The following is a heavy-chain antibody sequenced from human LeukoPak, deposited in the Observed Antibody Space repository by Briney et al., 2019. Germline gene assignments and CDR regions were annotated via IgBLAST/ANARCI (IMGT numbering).Heavy chain of an antibody. J-gene: IGHJ5*02. Sequence: PSQTLSLTCAISGDSVSSNSAAWNWIRQSPSRGLEWLGRTYYRSKWYNDYAISVISRITINPDTSKNQFSLQLNSVTPEDTAVYYCARSEYSDYDSTGTGGYNWFDPWGQGTLVTVSS. D-gene: IGHD5-12*01. V-gene: IGHV6-1*01. CDR1: GDSVSSNSAA. CDR3: ARSEYSDYDSTGTGGYNWFDP. CDR2: TYYRSKWYN.